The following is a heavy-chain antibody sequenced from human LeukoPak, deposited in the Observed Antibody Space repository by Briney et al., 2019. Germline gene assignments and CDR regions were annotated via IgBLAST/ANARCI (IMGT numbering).Heavy chain of an antibody. Sequence: ASVKVSCKASGYTFTRYAMNWVRQAPGQGLEWMGWINTNTGNPTYAQGFTGRFVFSLDTSVSTAYLQISSLKAEDTAVYYCARAYYYDSSGPPETSGYFDYWGQGTLVTVSS. CDR2: INTNTGNP. J-gene: IGHJ4*02. V-gene: IGHV7-4-1*02. D-gene: IGHD3-22*01. CDR1: GYTFTRYA. CDR3: ARAYYYDSSGPPETSGYFDY.